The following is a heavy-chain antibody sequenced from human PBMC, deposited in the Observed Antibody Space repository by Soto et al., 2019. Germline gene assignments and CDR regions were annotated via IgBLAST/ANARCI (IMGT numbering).Heavy chain of an antibody. D-gene: IGHD3-9*01. Sequence: QLQLQESGPGLVKPSETLSLTCTVSGGSVSSSSYYWGWVRQPPGKGLEWIGSVYYSGSTYYNPYLESRVTITVDKSKHQFSLKLMSLSAADTAVYYCGRLEGLATISYYFDYWGQGALVTVSS. CDR1: GGSVSSSSYY. J-gene: IGHJ4*02. CDR2: VYYSGST. CDR3: GRLEGLATISYYFDY. V-gene: IGHV4-39*01.